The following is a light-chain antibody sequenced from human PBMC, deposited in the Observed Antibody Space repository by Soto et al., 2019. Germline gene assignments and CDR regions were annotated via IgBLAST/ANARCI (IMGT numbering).Light chain of an antibody. CDR3: QQGNSFPRT. Sequence: DIQMTQYPSSVSASLGDTVTISCRASQYIGTWLAWYQQKPGKAPNLLIYGSSTLQTGVPSRFTGSGSGTDFTLTITSLQPEDFATYFCQQGNSFPRTFGQGTKVDIK. CDR2: GSS. V-gene: IGKV1-12*01. J-gene: IGKJ1*01. CDR1: QYIGTW.